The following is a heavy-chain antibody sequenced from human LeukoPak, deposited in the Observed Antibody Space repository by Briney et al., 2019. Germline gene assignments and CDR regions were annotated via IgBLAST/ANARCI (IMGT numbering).Heavy chain of an antibody. CDR2: ISGSGGST. J-gene: IGHJ4*02. Sequence: GGSLRLSCAASGFTFSSYAMSWVRQAPGKGLEWVSAISGSGGSTYYADSVKGRFTISRDNSKNTLYLRMNGLRAEDTAVYYCAKDKQYYDFWSGYRHFDYWGQGTLVTVSS. V-gene: IGHV3-23*01. D-gene: IGHD3-3*01. CDR3: AKDKQYYDFWSGYRHFDY. CDR1: GFTFSSYA.